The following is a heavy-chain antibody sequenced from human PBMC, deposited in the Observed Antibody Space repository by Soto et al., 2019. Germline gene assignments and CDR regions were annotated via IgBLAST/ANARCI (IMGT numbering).Heavy chain of an antibody. Sequence: GGSLRLSCAASGFTFDEYAVHWVRQAPGKGLEWVSGISWDSGSINYAASVRGRFTVSRDNAKNSLYLHMTSLGFEDTAFYYCAKIVARHSLVPVFDQWGQGALVTVSS. J-gene: IGHJ4*02. CDR1: GFTFDEYA. CDR2: ISWDSGSI. V-gene: IGHV3-9*01. CDR3: AKIVARHSLVPVFDQ. D-gene: IGHD2-21*01.